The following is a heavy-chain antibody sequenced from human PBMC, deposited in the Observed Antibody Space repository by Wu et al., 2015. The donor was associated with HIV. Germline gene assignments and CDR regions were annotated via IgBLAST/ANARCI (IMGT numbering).Heavy chain of an antibody. CDR3: ARQSWYGSGSYAFDI. CDR2: IYHSGST. CDR1: GYSISSGYY. V-gene: IGHV4-38-2*01. D-gene: IGHD3-10*01. J-gene: IGHJ3*02. Sequence: QVQLQESGPGLVKPSETLSLTCAVSGYSISSGYYWGWMRQPPGKGLEWIGSIYHSGSTYYNPSLKSRVTISVDTSKNQFSLKLSSVTAADTAVYYCARQSWYGSGSYAFDIRGQGTMVTVSS.